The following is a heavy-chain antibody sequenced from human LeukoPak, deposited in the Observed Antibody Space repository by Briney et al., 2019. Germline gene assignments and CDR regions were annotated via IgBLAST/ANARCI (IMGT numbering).Heavy chain of an antibody. CDR2: ISHSGGIT. Sequence: GGSLRLSCAASGLTFSNYAMNWVRQAPGKGLEWVSMISHSGGITYYADSVKGRFTISRDNSRNTLYLQMNSLSADDTAVYHCAKELTLLDYGRGYYYDGLDVWGQGTTLTVSS. CDR1: GLTFSNYA. D-gene: IGHD4-17*01. V-gene: IGHV3-23*01. J-gene: IGHJ6*02. CDR3: AKELTLLDYGRGYYYDGLDV.